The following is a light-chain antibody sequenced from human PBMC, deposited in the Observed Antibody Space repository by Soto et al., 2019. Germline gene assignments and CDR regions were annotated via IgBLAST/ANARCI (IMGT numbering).Light chain of an antibody. CDR3: CSYAGGRSPYV. CDR1: TSDVGSYDL. CDR2: EVS. J-gene: IGLJ1*01. Sequence: QSALTQPASVSGSPGQSITISCTGTTSDVGSYDLVSWYQQHPGKAPKIMIYEVSKRPSGDSKRFSGSKSGNTASLTISGLQAEDEDAYYCCSYAGGRSPYVFGTGTKLTVL. V-gene: IGLV2-23*02.